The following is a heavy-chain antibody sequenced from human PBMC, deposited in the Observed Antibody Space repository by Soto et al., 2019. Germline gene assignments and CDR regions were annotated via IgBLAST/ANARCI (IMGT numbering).Heavy chain of an antibody. V-gene: IGHV1-69*01. CDR2: FIPIFGTA. D-gene: IGHD3-10*01. CDR3: AREREVGIYGSGSYLDY. Sequence: QVQLVQSGAEVKKPGSSVKVSCKASGGTFSSYAISWVRQAPGQGLEWMGGFIPIFGTANYAQKFQGRVTITADESTSTAYMELSSLRSEDTAVYYCAREREVGIYGSGSYLDYWGQGTLVTVSS. J-gene: IGHJ4*02. CDR1: GGTFSSYA.